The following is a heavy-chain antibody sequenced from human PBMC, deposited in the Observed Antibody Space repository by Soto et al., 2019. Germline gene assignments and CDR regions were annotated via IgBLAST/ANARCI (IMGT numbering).Heavy chain of an antibody. CDR2: VSYDGHAK. Sequence: QAQLVESGGGVFQPGMSLRLSCAASGFTFSGYGMHWLRQAPGKGLEWAAVVSYDGHAKYYADSVEGRFTISRDNSKNTLYLHMNSLRTDDTAVYYCAKEGGWNNWYFDLWGRGTLVTVSS. CDR1: GFTFSGYG. V-gene: IGHV3-30*18. D-gene: IGHD6-19*01. J-gene: IGHJ2*01. CDR3: AKEGGWNNWYFDL.